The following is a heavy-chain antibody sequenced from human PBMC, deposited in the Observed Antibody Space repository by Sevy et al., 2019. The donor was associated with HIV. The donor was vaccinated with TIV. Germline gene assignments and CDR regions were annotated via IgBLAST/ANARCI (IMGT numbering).Heavy chain of an antibody. CDR3: ARDRGYCTNGVCYTMYYFDY. CDR1: GYTFTSYG. V-gene: IGHV1-18*01. J-gene: IGHJ4*02. CDR2: ISAYNANT. Sequence: ASVKVSCKASGYTFTSYGISWVRQAPGQGLEWMGWISAYNANTNYAQKLQGRVTMTTDTSTSTAYMELRSLRSDDTAVYYCARDRGYCTNGVCYTMYYFDYWGQGTLVTVSS. D-gene: IGHD2-8*01.